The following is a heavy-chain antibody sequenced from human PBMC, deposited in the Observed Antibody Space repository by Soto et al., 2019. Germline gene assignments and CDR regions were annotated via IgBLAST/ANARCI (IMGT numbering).Heavy chain of an antibody. D-gene: IGHD3-9*01. J-gene: IGHJ4*02. CDR1: GYTFTGYY. CDR3: ARFKRTDYDILTGYSDY. Sequence: ASVKVSCKASGYTFTGYYMHWVRQAPGQGLEWMGWINPNSGGTNYAQKFQGRVTMTRDTSISTAYMELSRLRSDDTAVYYCARFKRTDYDILTGYSDYWGQGTLITVSS. V-gene: IGHV1-2*02. CDR2: INPNSGGT.